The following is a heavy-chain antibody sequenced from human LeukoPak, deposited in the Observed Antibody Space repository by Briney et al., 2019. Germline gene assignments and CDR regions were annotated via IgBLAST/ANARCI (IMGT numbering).Heavy chain of an antibody. CDR1: DSSFSSHG. CDR2: ISVNGDT. Sequence: GGSLRLSCAAPDSSFSSHGMHWVRQAPGGGLEWVAGISVNGDTFHIDSVRGRFTISRENAKNSLYLQMNSLRVEDTALYYCARNWGNLYFDLWGRGTLVTVSS. J-gene: IGHJ2*01. D-gene: IGHD3-16*01. V-gene: IGHV3-13*01. CDR3: ARNWGNLYFDL.